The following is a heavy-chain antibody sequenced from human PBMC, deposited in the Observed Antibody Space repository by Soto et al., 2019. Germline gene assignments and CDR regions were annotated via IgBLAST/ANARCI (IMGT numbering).Heavy chain of an antibody. CDR1: GDSGSSNSAA. CDR2: TYYRSKWYI. J-gene: IGHJ5*02. CDR3: AREGANWFDP. V-gene: IGHV6-1*01. D-gene: IGHD2-8*01. Sequence: QVQLQQSGPGLVKPSQTLSLTCAISGDSGSSNSAAWNWIRQSPSRGLQWLGRTYYRSKWYIDYAVSVEGRITINPDTSKNQFSLQLNSVTPEDTAVYFCAREGANWFDPWGQGTLVTVSS.